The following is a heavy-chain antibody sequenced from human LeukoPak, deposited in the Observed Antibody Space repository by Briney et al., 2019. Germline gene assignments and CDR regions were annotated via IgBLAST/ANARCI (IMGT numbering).Heavy chain of an antibody. V-gene: IGHV3-23*01. D-gene: IGHD4-11*01. CDR2: ISGDGTET. CDR3: AKGGHYSSFDY. CDR1: GLIFRNYA. J-gene: IGHJ4*02. Sequence: PGGSLRLSCTASGLIFRNYAMTWVRQAPRKGLEWVSTISGDGTETFYADSVKGRFTISRDNSKNTHYLQMSSLRAEDTGIYYCAKGGHYSSFDYWGQGTLVTVSS.